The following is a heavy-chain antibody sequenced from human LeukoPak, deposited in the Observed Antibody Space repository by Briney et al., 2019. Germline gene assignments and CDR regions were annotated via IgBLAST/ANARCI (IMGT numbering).Heavy chain of an antibody. CDR3: ARNGAAAAGTDY. CDR1: GFTFSQYS. V-gene: IGHV3-30*04. Sequence: GGSLRLSCAASGFTFSQYSFHWVRQAPCKGLEWVAVIWYDGSNKYYADSVKGRFTISRDNSKNTLYLQMNSLRAEDTAVYYCARNGAAAAGTDYWGQGTLVTVSS. CDR2: IWYDGSNK. J-gene: IGHJ4*02. D-gene: IGHD6-13*01.